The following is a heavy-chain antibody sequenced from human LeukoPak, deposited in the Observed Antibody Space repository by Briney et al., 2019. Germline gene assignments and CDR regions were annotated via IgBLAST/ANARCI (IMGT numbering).Heavy chain of an antibody. CDR1: GYSFTNYW. CDR2: IYPGDSDT. J-gene: IGHJ4*02. CDR3: ARSFRGSGWYIDN. V-gene: IGHV5-51*07. D-gene: IGHD6-25*01. Sequence: GESLKISCKGSGYSFTNYWIGWVHQIPGTGMEWMGIIYPGDSDTIYNPSFQGQVTISVDKSITTAYLQWSSLKASDTATYYCARSFRGSGWYIDNWGQGTLVTVSS.